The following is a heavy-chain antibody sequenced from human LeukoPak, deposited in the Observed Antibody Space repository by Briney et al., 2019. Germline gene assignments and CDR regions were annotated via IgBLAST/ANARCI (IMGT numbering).Heavy chain of an antibody. CDR1: GGSFSGYY. D-gene: IGHD3-10*01. V-gene: IGHV4-34*01. Sequence: SETLSPTCAVYGGSFSGYYWSWIRQPPGKGLEWIGEINHSGSTNYNPSLKSRVTMSIDTSKNQFSLNLISVTAADTAVYYCARDSGTTGEVKFDPWGQGTLVTVSS. CDR2: INHSGST. CDR3: ARDSGTTGEVKFDP. J-gene: IGHJ5*02.